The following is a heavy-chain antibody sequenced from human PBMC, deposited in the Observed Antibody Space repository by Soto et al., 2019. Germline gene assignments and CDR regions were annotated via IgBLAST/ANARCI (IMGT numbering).Heavy chain of an antibody. D-gene: IGHD3-10*01. CDR3: ARDPLGELLFHYYCYMDV. Sequence: QVQLVQSGAEVKKPGASVKVSCKASGYTFTSYDINWVRQATGQGLEWMGWMNPNSGNTGYAQKFQGRVTMTRNTSISTAYMERSSLRSEDTAVYYCARDPLGELLFHYYCYMDVWGKGTTVTVSS. CDR2: MNPNSGNT. J-gene: IGHJ6*03. V-gene: IGHV1-8*01. CDR1: GYTFTSYD.